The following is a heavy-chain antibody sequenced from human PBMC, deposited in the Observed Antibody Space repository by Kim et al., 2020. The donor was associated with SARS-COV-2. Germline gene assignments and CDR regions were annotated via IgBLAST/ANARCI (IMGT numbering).Heavy chain of an antibody. D-gene: IGHD6-25*01. CDR1: GFTFSSYS. V-gene: IGHV3-48*01. CDR3: ASHSGGRSYSHHGMDV. CDR2: TISSSRTT. Sequence: GGSLRLSCAASGFTFSSYSMNWVRKAPGKGPEGVSSTISSSRTTYYADSAKGRFTISRDNAKNSLYLQMNSLSAEDTAVFYCASHSGGRSYSHHGMDVSG. J-gene: IGHJ6*01.